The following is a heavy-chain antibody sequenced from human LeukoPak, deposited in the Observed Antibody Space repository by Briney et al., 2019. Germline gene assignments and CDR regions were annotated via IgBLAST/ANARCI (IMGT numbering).Heavy chain of an antibody. CDR3: ANTGLIMVRGAKGLVDY. J-gene: IGHJ4*02. CDR2: ISGSGGST. V-gene: IGHV3-23*01. CDR1: GFTVSSNY. Sequence: PGGSLRLSCAASGFTVSSNYMSWVRQAPGKGLEWVSAISGSGGSTYYADSVKGRFTISRDNSKNTLYLQMNSLRAEDTAVYYCANTGLIMVRGAKGLVDYWGQGTLVTVSS. D-gene: IGHD3-10*01.